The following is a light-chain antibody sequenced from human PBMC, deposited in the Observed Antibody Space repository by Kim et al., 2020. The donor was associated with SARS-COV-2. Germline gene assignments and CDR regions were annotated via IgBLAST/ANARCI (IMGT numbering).Light chain of an antibody. CDR3: HQYGSSPLT. J-gene: IGKJ4*01. Sequence: EIVLTQSPGTLSLSPGERVTFSCRASQSVNNNYVAWYQQKPGQAPRLLISGASSRAIGIPDRFSGGGSGTDFTLTISRLEPEDFAVYTCHQYGSSPLTFGGGTKVDIK. CDR1: QSVNNNY. V-gene: IGKV3-20*01. CDR2: GAS.